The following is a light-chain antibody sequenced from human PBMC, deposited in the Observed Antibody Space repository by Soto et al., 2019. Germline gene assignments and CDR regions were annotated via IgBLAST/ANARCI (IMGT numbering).Light chain of an antibody. V-gene: IGLV3-21*02. Sequence: SYELTQPPSLSLAPGQTATITCGGNNIGSKSVHWYQHKPGQAPVLVVYDDSDRPSGIPERFSGSNSGNTAALTISRVEAGDEADYYCQVWDGSSDHEEWVFGGGTQLTV. J-gene: IGLJ3*02. CDR2: DDS. CDR3: QVWDGSSDHEEWV. CDR1: NIGSKS.